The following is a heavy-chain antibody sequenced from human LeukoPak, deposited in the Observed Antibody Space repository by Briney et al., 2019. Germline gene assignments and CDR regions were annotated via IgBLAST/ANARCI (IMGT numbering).Heavy chain of an antibody. V-gene: IGHV4-59*01. CDR1: GGSISSYY. CDR2: IYYSGST. D-gene: IGHD3-10*01. J-gene: IGHJ6*03. Sequence: SETLSLTCTVSGGSISSYYWSWIRQPPGKGLEWIGYIYYSGSTNYNPSLKSRVTISVDTSKNQFSLKLSSVTAADTAVYYCSGSGSYYYYYYYVDVWGKGTTVTVSS. CDR3: SGSGSYYYYYYYVDV.